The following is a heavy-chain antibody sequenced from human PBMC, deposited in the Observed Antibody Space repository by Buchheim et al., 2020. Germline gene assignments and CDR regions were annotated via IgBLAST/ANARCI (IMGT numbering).Heavy chain of an antibody. D-gene: IGHD3-22*01. V-gene: IGHV4-39*01. CDR1: GGSISSSSYY. CDR3: ARQPFVNSITMIVGYFDL. Sequence: QLQLQESGPGLVKPSETLSLTCTVSGGSISSSSYYWGWIRQPPGKGLEWIGSIYYSGSTYYNPSLKSRVTISVDTSKNQFSLKLSSVTAADTAVYYCARQPFVNSITMIVGYFDLWGRGTL. J-gene: IGHJ2*01. CDR2: IYYSGST.